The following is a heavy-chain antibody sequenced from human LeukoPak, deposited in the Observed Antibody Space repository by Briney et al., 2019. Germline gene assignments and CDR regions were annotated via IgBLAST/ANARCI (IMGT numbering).Heavy chain of an antibody. D-gene: IGHD3-10*01. CDR1: GYSISSGYY. J-gene: IGHJ4*02. CDR2: IYRSGST. CDR3: ADSIGAPGPQFDY. V-gene: IGHV4-38-2*02. Sequence: SETLSLTCTVSGYSISSGYYWVWIRQPPGKGLEWIGSIYRSGSTNYNPSLKSRVTISVDTSKNQFSLKVSSVTAADTAVYYCADSIGAPGPQFDYWGQGTLVTVSS.